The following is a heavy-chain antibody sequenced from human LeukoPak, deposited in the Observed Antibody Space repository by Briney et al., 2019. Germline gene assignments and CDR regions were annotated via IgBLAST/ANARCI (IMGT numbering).Heavy chain of an antibody. CDR2: ISYDGNYR. J-gene: IGHJ4*02. CDR1: GFTFSDYG. V-gene: IGHV3-30*18. CDR3: AKLTYDYGDSIDF. Sequence: PGRSLRLSCAASGFTFSDYGMHWVRQAPGKGLEWVTLISYDGNYRYYADSVQGRFTISRDNSKNMLYLQMSSLRTEDTAVYYCAKLTYDYGDSIDFWGQGTLVTVSS. D-gene: IGHD4-17*01.